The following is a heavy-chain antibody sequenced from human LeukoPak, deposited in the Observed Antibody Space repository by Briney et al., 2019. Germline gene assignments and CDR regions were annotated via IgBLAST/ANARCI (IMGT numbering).Heavy chain of an antibody. D-gene: IGHD6-13*01. CDR3: ARDRAAAGFGAFDI. CDR2: ISYDGSNK. CDR1: GFTFSSYA. Sequence: GRSLRLSCAASGFTFSSYAMHWVRQAPGKGLEWVAVISYDGSNKYYADSVKGRFTISRDNSKNTLYLQMNSLRAEDTAVYYCARDRAAAGFGAFDIWGQGTMVTVSS. J-gene: IGHJ3*02. V-gene: IGHV3-30*04.